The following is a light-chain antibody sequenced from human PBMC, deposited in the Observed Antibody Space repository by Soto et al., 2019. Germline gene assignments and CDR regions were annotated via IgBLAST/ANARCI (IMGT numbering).Light chain of an antibody. CDR3: CSYAGSYPYV. CDR1: SSGVGGYNY. V-gene: IGLV2-11*01. CDR2: DVS. Sequence: QSALTQPRSVSGSPGQSVTISCTGTSSGVGGYNYVSWYQQHPGKAPKLMIYDVSKRPSGVPDCFSGSKSGNTASLTISGLQAEDEADYYCCSYAGSYPYVFGPGTKLTVL. J-gene: IGLJ1*01.